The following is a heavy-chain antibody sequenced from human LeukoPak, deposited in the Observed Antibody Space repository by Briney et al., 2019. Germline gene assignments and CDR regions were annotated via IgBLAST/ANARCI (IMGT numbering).Heavy chain of an antibody. CDR1: GYSFAIYW. D-gene: IGHD1-1*01. Sequence: GESLKISCKGSGYSFAIYWIGWVRQMPGKGLEWMGRIDPSDSYTNYSPSFQGHVTISADKSISTAYLQWSSLKASDTAMYYCARQPEGTWFDPWGQGTLVTVSS. V-gene: IGHV5-10-1*01. J-gene: IGHJ5*02. CDR3: ARQPEGTWFDP. CDR2: IDPSDSYT.